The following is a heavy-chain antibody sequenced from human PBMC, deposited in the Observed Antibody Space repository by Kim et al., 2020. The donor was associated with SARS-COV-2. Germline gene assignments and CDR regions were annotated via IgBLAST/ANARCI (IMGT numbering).Heavy chain of an antibody. CDR3: AKVVVMDGYNYYYYYGMDV. J-gene: IGHJ6*02. V-gene: IGHV3-23*01. D-gene: IGHD3-22*01. Sequence: GRFTISRDNSKNPLFLQMNSLRDEDTALYYCAKVVVMDGYNYYYYYGMDVWGQGTAVTVSS.